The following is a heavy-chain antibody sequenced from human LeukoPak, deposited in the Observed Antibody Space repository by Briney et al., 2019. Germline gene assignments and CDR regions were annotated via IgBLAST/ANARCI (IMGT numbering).Heavy chain of an antibody. J-gene: IGHJ4*02. Sequence: SETLSLTCTVSGGSISSYYWSWIRQPPGKGLEWIGYIYYSGSTNYNPSLKSRVTISVDTSKNQFSLKLSSVTAADTAVYYCAREGILTAYHDYWGQGTLVTVSS. CDR2: IYYSGST. CDR3: AREGILTAYHDY. D-gene: IGHD3-9*01. V-gene: IGHV4-59*12. CDR1: GGSISSYY.